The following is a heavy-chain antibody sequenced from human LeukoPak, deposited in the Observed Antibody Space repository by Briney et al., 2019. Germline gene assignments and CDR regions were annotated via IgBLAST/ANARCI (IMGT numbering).Heavy chain of an antibody. V-gene: IGHV4-39*02. J-gene: IGHJ4*02. Sequence: SETLSLTCTVSGGSISISTYYWAWIRQPPGKGLEWIGTIYYSGTNYYNPSLKSRLTMSVDTSRNHFSLNLKSVTAADTAVYYCARIHWLTTRYYFDYWGQGTLVAVSA. CDR3: ARIHWLTTRYYFDY. CDR2: IYYSGTN. D-gene: IGHD6-19*01. CDR1: GGSISISTYY.